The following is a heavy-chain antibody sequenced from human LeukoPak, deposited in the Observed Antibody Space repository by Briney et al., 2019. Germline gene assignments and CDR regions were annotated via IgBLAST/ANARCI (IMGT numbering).Heavy chain of an antibody. CDR1: GASISSSAYY. J-gene: IGHJ3*02. D-gene: IGHD3-22*01. CDR2: IFNAGST. Sequence: PSETLSLTCTVSGASISSSAYYWAWIRQTPGKGLEWIGSIFNAGSTFYNPSLTSRVTMSVDTSKNQFSLKLNSVTAADTAMYYCARNMTIILAAERIDAFDIWGQGTMVTVSS. V-gene: IGHV4-39*01. CDR3: ARNMTIILAAERIDAFDI.